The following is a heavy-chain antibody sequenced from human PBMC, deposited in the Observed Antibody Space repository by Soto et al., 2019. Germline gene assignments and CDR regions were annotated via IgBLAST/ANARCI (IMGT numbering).Heavy chain of an antibody. CDR2: ISYDGSNK. V-gene: IGHV3-30*18. J-gene: IGHJ4*02. CDR1: GFTFSSYG. Sequence: QVQLVESGGGVVQPGRSLRLSCAASGFTFSSYGMHWVRQAPGKGLEWVAVISYDGSNKYYADSVKGRFTISRDNSKNTLYLQMNSLRAEDTAVYYCAKDGVGEWGFDYWGQGTLVTVSS. D-gene: IGHD3-16*01. CDR3: AKDGVGEWGFDY.